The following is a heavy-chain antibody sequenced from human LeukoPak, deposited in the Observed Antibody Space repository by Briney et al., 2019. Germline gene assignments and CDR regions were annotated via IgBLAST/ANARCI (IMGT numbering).Heavy chain of an antibody. CDR3: TAGSGSYRIDY. Sequence: GGSLRLSCAASGFTFSSYGMHWVRQAPGKGLEWLAVIWYDGGNKYYADSVKGRFTISRDNSKNTLYLQMNSLRAGDTAVYYCTAGSGSYRIDYWGQGTLVIVSS. D-gene: IGHD3-10*01. V-gene: IGHV3-33*01. J-gene: IGHJ4*02. CDR1: GFTFSSYG. CDR2: IWYDGGNK.